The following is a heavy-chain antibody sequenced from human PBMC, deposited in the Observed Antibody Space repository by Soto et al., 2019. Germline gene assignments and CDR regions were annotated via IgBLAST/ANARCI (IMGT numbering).Heavy chain of an antibody. CDR2: ISGSGGNT. D-gene: IGHD2-2*01. Sequence: GGSLRLSCVASGFTFSSYAMSWVRQAPGKGLEWVSGISGSGGNTYYSDSVKGRFTISRDNVKNMLYLQMNSLRAEDTAVYYCAKDPVRSINPGWFDPWGQGTLVTVSS. V-gene: IGHV3-23*01. J-gene: IGHJ5*02. CDR3: AKDPVRSINPGWFDP. CDR1: GFTFSSYA.